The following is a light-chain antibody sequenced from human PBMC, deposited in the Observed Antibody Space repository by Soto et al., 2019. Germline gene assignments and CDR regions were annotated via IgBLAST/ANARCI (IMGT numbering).Light chain of an antibody. V-gene: IGKV1-39*01. J-gene: IGKJ3*01. CDR2: AAS. CDR1: QSISSY. Sequence: DIQMTQSPSSLSASVGDRVTITCRASQSISSYLNWYQQKPGKAPKFLIYAASSLQSGVPSRFSGSGSGTDFTLTISSLQPEDFATYYCQQSYSTRFTFGPGTKVDIK. CDR3: QQSYSTRFT.